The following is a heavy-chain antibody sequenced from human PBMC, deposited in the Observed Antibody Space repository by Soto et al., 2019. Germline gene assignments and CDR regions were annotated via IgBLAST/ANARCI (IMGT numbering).Heavy chain of an antibody. J-gene: IGHJ4*02. Sequence: SETLSLTCTVSGGSISSSSYYWGWIRQPPGKGLEWIGGIYYSGRTYYNPSLKSRVTISVDTSKNQFSLKLSSVTAADTAVYYCARHALVYSSGIYYFDYWGQGTLVTVSS. CDR2: IYYSGRT. CDR3: ARHALVYSSGIYYFDY. V-gene: IGHV4-39*01. CDR1: GGSISSSSYY. D-gene: IGHD6-19*01.